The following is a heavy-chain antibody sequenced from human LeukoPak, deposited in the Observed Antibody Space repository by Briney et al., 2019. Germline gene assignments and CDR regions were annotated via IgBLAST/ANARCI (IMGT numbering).Heavy chain of an antibody. V-gene: IGHV3-48*03. J-gene: IGHJ4*02. Sequence: GGSLRLSCAASGFTFSSYEMNWVRQAPGKGLEWVSYISSSGSTIYYADSVKGRFTISRDNAKNSLYLRMNSLRAEDTAVYYCARGANRYYYDSSGYHWGQGTLVTVSS. CDR3: ARGANRYYYDSSGYH. D-gene: IGHD3-22*01. CDR1: GFTFSSYE. CDR2: ISSSGSTI.